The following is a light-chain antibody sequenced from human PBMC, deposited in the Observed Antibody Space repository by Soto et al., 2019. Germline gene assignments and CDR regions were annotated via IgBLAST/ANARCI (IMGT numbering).Light chain of an antibody. CDR3: QQYNNWPVT. J-gene: IGKJ3*01. CDR2: DAS. CDR1: QSVSSN. V-gene: IGKV3-15*01. Sequence: EIVMTQSTATLSVSPGERATLSCRDSQSVSSNLAWYQQKPGQAPRLLIYDASTRATGIPARFSGSGSGTEFTLTISSLQSEDFAVYYCQQYNNWPVTFGPATKVDI.